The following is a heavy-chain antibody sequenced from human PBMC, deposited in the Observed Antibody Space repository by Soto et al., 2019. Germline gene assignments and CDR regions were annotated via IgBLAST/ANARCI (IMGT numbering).Heavy chain of an antibody. CDR1: GGSISSGGYY. Sequence: PSETLSLTCTVSGGSISSGGYYWSWNRQHPGKGLEWIGYIYYSGSTYANPSNKRRVTISVDSSKNQFSLKLSSVAAADTAVYYCARGIVVVPAASYFFDYWGQGTLVTVSS. CDR3: ARGIVVVPAASYFFDY. V-gene: IGHV4-31*03. J-gene: IGHJ4*02. D-gene: IGHD2-2*01. CDR2: IYYSGST.